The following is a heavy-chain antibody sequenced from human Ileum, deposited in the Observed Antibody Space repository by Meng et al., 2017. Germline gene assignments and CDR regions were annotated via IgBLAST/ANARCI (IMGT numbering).Heavy chain of an antibody. CDR2: SHHSEPT. CDR1: GGSITSHY. J-gene: IGHJ6*02. Sequence: QVQLQESGPGLVKPSETLSLTCTVSGGSITSHYWSWIRQPPGKGLEWVGYSHHSEPTNYNPSLRSRVTISLDTSKNQFSLKLSSVTAADTAVYYCARLRYDFPIKYGLDVWGQGTTVTVSS. CDR3: ARLRYDFPIKYGLDV. D-gene: IGHD3-3*01. V-gene: IGHV4-59*08.